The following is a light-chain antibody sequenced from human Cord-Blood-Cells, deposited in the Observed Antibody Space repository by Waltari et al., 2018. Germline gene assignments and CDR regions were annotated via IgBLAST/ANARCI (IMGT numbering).Light chain of an antibody. V-gene: IGLV2-14*01. CDR3: SSYTGSSTV. CDR1: SRDVGGYNY. Sequence: QSALTQPASVSGSPGPSITISCTGTSRDVGGYNYVSWYQQHPGKAPKVMIFDVSNRRAGVSKRFSGYKSVNTGSLTISGLQPEDGADYYCSSYTGSSTVFGGGTKLTVL. J-gene: IGLJ3*02. CDR2: DVS.